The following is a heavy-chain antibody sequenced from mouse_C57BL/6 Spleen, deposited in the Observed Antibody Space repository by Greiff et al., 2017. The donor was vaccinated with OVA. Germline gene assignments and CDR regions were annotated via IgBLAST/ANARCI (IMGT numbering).Heavy chain of an antibody. D-gene: IGHD1-1*01. CDR1: GYSFTGYY. V-gene: IGHV1-42*01. J-gene: IGHJ2*01. Sequence: QLVESGPELVKPGASVKISCKASGYSFTGYYMNWVKQSPEKSLEWIGEINPSTGGTTYNQKFKAKATLTVDKSSSTAYMQLKSLTSEDSAVYYCARRVTTVPPDYWGQGTTLTVSS. CDR2: INPSTGGT. CDR3: ARRVTTVPPDY.